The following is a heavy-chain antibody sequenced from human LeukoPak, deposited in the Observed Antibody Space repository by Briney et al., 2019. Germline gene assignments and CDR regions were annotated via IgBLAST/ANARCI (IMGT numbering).Heavy chain of an antibody. V-gene: IGHV4-4*02. J-gene: IGHJ6*04. D-gene: IGHD3-9*01. CDR1: GGSISSSNW. CDR2: IYHSGST. Sequence: PSGTLSLTCAVSGGSISSSNWWSWVRQPPGKGLEWIGEIYHSGSTNYNPSLKSRVTISVDKSKNQFSLKLSSVTAADTAVYYCASDILTGYSYYNYYGMDVWGKGTTVTVSS. CDR3: ASDILTGYSYYNYYGMDV.